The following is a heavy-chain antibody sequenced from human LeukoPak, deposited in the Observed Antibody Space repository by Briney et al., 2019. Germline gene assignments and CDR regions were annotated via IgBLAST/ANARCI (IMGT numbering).Heavy chain of an antibody. Sequence: GGSLRLSXAASGFTFSNYALTWVRQAPGRGLEWVSSVSGAGPYYADSVKGRFSISRDNYKNTLYLQMSSLRAEDTAVYYCARDPNGNYVGAFDFQRWGRGTLVTVSS. V-gene: IGHV3-23*01. CDR1: GFTFSNYA. CDR2: VSGAGP. J-gene: IGHJ1*01. CDR3: ARDPNGNYVGAFDFQR. D-gene: IGHD4-17*01.